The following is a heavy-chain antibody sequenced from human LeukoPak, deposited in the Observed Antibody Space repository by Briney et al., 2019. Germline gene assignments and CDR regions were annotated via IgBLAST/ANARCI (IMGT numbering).Heavy chain of an antibody. CDR3: ARDPYSGNYGDYYYYYMDV. V-gene: IGHV3-30*02. D-gene: IGHD1-26*01. CDR1: GLTFSRNG. J-gene: IGHJ6*03. Sequence: GGSLRLSCAASGLTFSRNGMHWVRQAPGKGLEWLAFIQYDGSSKYYADSVKGRFTISRDNAKNSLYLQMNSLRAEDTAIYYCARDPYSGNYGDYYYYYMDVWGKGTTVTISS. CDR2: IQYDGSSK.